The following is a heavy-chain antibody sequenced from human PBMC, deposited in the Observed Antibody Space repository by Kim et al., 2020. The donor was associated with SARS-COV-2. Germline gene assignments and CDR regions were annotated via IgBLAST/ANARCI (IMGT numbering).Heavy chain of an antibody. Sequence: GGSLRLSCAASGFTFSGSAMNWVRQAPGKGLEWVGRIRSKANSYTTAYAASVKGRFTISRDDSKNTAYLQMNSLKTEDTAVYYCTRALDGLWFGETNYYYYKDYWGQGTTVTVSS. CDR2: IRSKANSYTT. CDR3: TRALDGLWFGETNYYYYKDY. V-gene: IGHV3-73*01. CDR1: GFTFSGSA. D-gene: IGHD3-10*01. J-gene: IGHJ6*03.